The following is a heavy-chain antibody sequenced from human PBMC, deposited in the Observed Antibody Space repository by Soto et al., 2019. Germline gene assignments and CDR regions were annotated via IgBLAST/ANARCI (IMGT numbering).Heavy chain of an antibody. Sequence: QVQLQESGPGLVKPSETLSLTCTVSGGSISSYYWSWIRQPPGKGLEWIGYIYYSGSTNYNPSLKSRVTISVDTSKNQFSLKLSSVTAADTAVYYCARLGSHSYCGGDCWVDVWGQGTTVTVSS. CDR3: ARLGSHSYCGGDCWVDV. V-gene: IGHV4-59*08. CDR2: IYYSGST. D-gene: IGHD2-21*02. J-gene: IGHJ6*02. CDR1: GGSISSYY.